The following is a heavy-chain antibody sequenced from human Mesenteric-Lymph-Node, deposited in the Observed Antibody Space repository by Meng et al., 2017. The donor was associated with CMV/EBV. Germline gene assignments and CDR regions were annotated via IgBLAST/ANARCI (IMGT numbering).Heavy chain of an antibody. Sequence: NYAMTWVRQAPGKGPEWVSVISDSGGSTYYADSVKGRFTVSRDNSKNTLYLQMNSLRAEDTAVYYCAKGLFPGYSSSWYSDWYFDLWGRGALVTVSS. CDR1: NYA. CDR3: AKGLFPGYSSSWYSDWYFDL. D-gene: IGHD6-13*01. CDR2: ISDSGGST. J-gene: IGHJ2*01. V-gene: IGHV3-23*01.